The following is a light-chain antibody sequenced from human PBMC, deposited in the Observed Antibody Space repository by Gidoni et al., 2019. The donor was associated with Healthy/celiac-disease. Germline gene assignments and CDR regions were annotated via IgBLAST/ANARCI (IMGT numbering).Light chain of an antibody. Sequence: DIQLTQSPSFLSASVGDRVTITCRASQGISSYLAWYQQKPGKAPKLLIYAASTLQSGVPSRFSGSGSVPEFTLTIISLQPEDFATYYCQQLNSYPLTFXRXTRLEIK. J-gene: IGKJ4*01. V-gene: IGKV1-9*01. CDR3: QQLNSYPLT. CDR2: AAS. CDR1: QGISSY.